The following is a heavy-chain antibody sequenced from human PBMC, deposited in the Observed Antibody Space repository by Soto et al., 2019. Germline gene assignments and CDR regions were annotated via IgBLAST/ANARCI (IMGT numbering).Heavy chain of an antibody. J-gene: IGHJ4*02. V-gene: IGHV3-30-3*01. CDR2: ISYDGSKK. CDR3: ATVFEH. CDR1: GFTFSYYS. Sequence: GGSLRLSCSTSGFTFSYYSMRWVRQAPGKGLEWVAVISYDGSKKYYADSVKGRFTVSRDNAKNTVSLQMDSLRVEDTAVYYCATVFEHWGQGIPVTVSS.